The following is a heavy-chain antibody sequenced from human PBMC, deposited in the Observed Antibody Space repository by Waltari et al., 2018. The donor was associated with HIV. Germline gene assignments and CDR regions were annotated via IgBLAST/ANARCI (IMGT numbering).Heavy chain of an antibody. Sequence: EVQLVWSGGGLVQPGGSLRLSCAASGFAFSRYGMHWVRQAPGKGLVWVSRFNSDGSSTSYADSVKGRFTISRDNAKNTLYLQMNSLRAEDTAVYYCASGYSSSWRSDYYYYGMDVWGQGTTVTVSS. V-gene: IGHV3-74*01. CDR1: GFAFSRYG. CDR2: FNSDGSST. D-gene: IGHD6-13*01. CDR3: ASGYSSSWRSDYYYYGMDV. J-gene: IGHJ6*02.